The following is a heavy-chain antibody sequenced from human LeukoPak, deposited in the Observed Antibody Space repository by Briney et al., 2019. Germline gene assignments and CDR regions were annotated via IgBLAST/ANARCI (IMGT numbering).Heavy chain of an antibody. J-gene: IGHJ5*02. CDR3: AKDRLAVGGPNWFDP. CDR2: ISGSGGST. CDR1: GFTFSSYA. D-gene: IGHD1-26*01. V-gene: IGHV3-23*01. Sequence: PGGPLRLSCAASGFTFSSYAMSWVRQAPGKGLEWVSAISGSGGSTYYADSVKGRFTISRDNSKNTLYLQMNSLRAEDTAVYYWAKDRLAVGGPNWFDPWGQGTLVTVSS.